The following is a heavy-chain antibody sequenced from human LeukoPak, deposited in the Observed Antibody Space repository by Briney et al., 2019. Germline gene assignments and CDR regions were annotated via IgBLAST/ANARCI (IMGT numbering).Heavy chain of an antibody. CDR3: ARDLDTTVTMKGMDV. CDR2: INHSGST. D-gene: IGHD4-17*01. CDR1: GGSFSGYY. Sequence: SKTLSLTCAVYGGSFSGYYWSWIRQPPGKGLEWIGKINHSGSTNYNPSLKSRVTISVDTSKNQFSLKLSSVTAADTAVYYCARDLDTTVTMKGMDVWGKGTTVTVSS. J-gene: IGHJ6*04. V-gene: IGHV4-34*01.